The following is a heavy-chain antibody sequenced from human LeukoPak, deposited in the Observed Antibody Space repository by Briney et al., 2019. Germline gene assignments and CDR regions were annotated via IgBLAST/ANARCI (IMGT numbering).Heavy chain of an antibody. CDR3: AKDYYDFWSGQKPDYFDY. D-gene: IGHD3-3*01. CDR1: GFTFSNYD. J-gene: IGHJ4*02. V-gene: IGHV3-23*01. CDR2: ISGGGPST. Sequence: GGSLRLSCVASGFTFSNYDMSWVRQAPGKGLEWVSLISGGGPSTYYTDSVKGRFTISRDNSKNTLYLQMNSLRAEDTAVYYCAKDYYDFWSGQKPDYFDYWGQGTLVTVSS.